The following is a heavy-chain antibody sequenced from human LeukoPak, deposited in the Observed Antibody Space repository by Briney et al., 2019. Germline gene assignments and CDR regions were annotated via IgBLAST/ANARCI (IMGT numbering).Heavy chain of an antibody. CDR3: ARDTTYYYDSSGYYYAAFDI. D-gene: IGHD3-22*01. J-gene: IGHJ3*02. CDR2: IYYSGST. V-gene: IGHV4-59*01. Sequence: PSETLSLTCTVSGGSISSYYWSWIRQPPGKGLEWIGYIYYSGSTNYNPSLKSRVTISVDTSKNQFSLKLSSVTAADTAVYYCARDTTYYYDSSGYYYAAFDIWGQGTMVTVSS. CDR1: GGSISSYY.